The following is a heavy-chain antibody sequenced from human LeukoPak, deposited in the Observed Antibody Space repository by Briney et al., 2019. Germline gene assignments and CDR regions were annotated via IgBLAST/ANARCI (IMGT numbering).Heavy chain of an antibody. Sequence: SVKVSCKASGGTFSSYAISWVRQAPGQGLEWMGGIIPIFGTANYAQKFQGRVTITADKSTSTAYMELSSLRSEDTAVYYCASGIAAAGTSFDIWGQGTMVTVSS. D-gene: IGHD6-13*01. V-gene: IGHV1-69*06. CDR1: GGTFSSYA. CDR2: IIPIFGTA. CDR3: ASGIAAAGTSFDI. J-gene: IGHJ3*02.